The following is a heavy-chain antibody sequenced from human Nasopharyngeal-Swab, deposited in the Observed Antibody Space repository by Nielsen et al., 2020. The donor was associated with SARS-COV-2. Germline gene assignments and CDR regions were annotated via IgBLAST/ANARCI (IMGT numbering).Heavy chain of an antibody. CDR3: ASVGSSSWYQLWFDP. D-gene: IGHD6-13*01. V-gene: IGHV4-34*01. J-gene: IGHJ5*02. Sequence: WIRQPPGKGLEWIGEINHSGSTNYNPSLKSRVTISVDTSKNQFSLRLSSATAADTAVYYCASVGSSSWYQLWFDPWGQGTLVTVSS. CDR2: INHSGST.